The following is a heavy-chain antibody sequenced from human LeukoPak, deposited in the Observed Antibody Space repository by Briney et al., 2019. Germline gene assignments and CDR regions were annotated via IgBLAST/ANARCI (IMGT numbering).Heavy chain of an antibody. J-gene: IGHJ6*03. CDR2: IRYDGSNK. CDR1: GFTFSSYG. CDR3: ATFRYDSSGYPSSEYYYYYMDV. D-gene: IGHD3-22*01. Sequence: QSGGSLRLSCAASGFTFSSYGMHWVRQAPGKGLEWVAFIRYDGSNKYYADSVKGRFTISRDNSKNTLYLQMNSLRAEDTAVYYCATFRYDSSGYPSSEYYYYYMDVWGKGTTVTVSS. V-gene: IGHV3-30*02.